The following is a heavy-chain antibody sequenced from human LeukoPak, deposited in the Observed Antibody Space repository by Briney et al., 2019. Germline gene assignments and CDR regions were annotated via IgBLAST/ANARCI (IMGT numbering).Heavy chain of an antibody. J-gene: IGHJ5*02. D-gene: IGHD4-17*01. CDR3: ARGKTGDYGDLNWFDP. Sequence: PSETLSLTCTVSGGSISSYYWSWMRQPVGKGLEWIGRIYTSGSTKYNPSLKSRVTMSVDTSKNQFSLKLSSVTAADTAVYYCARGKTGDYGDLNWFDPWGQGTLVTVSS. CDR1: GGSISSYY. V-gene: IGHV4-4*07. CDR2: IYTSGST.